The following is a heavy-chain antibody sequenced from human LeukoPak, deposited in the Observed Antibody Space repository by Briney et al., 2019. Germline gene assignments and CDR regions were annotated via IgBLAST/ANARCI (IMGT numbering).Heavy chain of an antibody. Sequence: ASVKVSCKASGYTFTGYYLHWVRQASGQGLEWVGWINPNSGGTNYAQKFQGRVTMTRDTSITTVYMELSRLRSDDTAVYYCSREDYWGQGTLVTVSS. CDR1: GYTFTGYY. V-gene: IGHV1-2*02. J-gene: IGHJ4*02. CDR3: SREDY. CDR2: INPNSGGT.